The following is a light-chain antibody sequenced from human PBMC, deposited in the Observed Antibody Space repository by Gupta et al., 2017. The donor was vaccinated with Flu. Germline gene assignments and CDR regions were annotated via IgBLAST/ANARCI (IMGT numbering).Light chain of an antibody. V-gene: IGLV2-11*01. J-gene: IGLJ3*02. Sequence: QSALTQPRSVSGSPGQSVTISCTGTSDDIGKYLYVSWFQQYADKAPKLIMYEVSERPAGVPDRFSGSKSGNTASLTISGLQAEDEADYYCYSYLGNYLWAFGGGTKLTVL. CDR1: SDDIGKYLY. CDR2: EVS. CDR3: YSYLGNYLWA.